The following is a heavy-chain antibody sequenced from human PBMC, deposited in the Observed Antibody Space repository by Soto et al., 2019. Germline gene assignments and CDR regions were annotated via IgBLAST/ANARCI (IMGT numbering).Heavy chain of an antibody. CDR3: ARVFSVSSGSYYFSYYYYYMGV. CDR1: GYTFTSYG. J-gene: IGHJ6*03. D-gene: IGHD3-10*01. Sequence: ASVKVSCKASGYTFTSYGISWVRQAPGQGLEWMGWISAYNGNTNYAQKLQGRVTMTTNTSTSTAYMELSSLRSEDTAVYYCARVFSVSSGSYYFSYYYYYMGVWGKGTTVTVSS. CDR2: ISAYNGNT. V-gene: IGHV1-18*01.